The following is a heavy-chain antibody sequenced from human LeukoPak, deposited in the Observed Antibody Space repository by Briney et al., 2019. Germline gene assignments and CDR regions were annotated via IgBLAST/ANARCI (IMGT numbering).Heavy chain of an antibody. CDR3: AKDHGAVILDFDAFDI. CDR2: ISSDGSNK. J-gene: IGHJ3*02. CDR1: GFTFSSYG. Sequence: PGRSLRLSCAASGFTFSSYGTHWVRQAPGKGLEWVAVISSDGSNKYYADSVKGRFTISRDNSKNTLYLQMDSLRAEDTAVYYCAKDHGAVILDFDAFDIWGQGTMVTVSS. V-gene: IGHV3-30*18. D-gene: IGHD2-21*01.